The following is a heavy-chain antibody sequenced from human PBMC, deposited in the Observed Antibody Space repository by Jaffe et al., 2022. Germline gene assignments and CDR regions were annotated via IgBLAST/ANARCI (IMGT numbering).Heavy chain of an antibody. CDR3: AKQPSWIVVVPAAMRAFLDY. V-gene: IGHV3-23*01. J-gene: IGHJ4*02. Sequence: EVQLLESGGGLVQPGGSLRLSCAASGFTFSSYAMSWVRQAPGKGLEWVSAISGSGGSTYYADSVKGRFTISRDNSKNTLYLQMNSLRAEDTAVYYCAKQPSWIVVVPAAMRAFLDYWGQGTLVTVSS. CDR1: GFTFSSYA. CDR2: ISGSGGST. D-gene: IGHD2-2*01.